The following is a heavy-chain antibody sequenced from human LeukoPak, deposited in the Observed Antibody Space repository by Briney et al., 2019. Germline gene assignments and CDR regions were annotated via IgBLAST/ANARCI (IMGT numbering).Heavy chain of an antibody. CDR3: ATDRRAAAGTLSPWFDP. CDR2: ISGSGDKT. V-gene: IGHV3-23*01. J-gene: IGHJ5*02. D-gene: IGHD6-13*01. CDR1: GFTFSSNG. Sequence: PGGSLRLSCGASGFTFSSNGMSWVRQAPGKVLEWVSAISGSGDKTYYADSVKGRFTISRDNSKNTLYLQMNSLRAEDTAVYYCATDRRAAAGTLSPWFDPWGQGTLVTVSS.